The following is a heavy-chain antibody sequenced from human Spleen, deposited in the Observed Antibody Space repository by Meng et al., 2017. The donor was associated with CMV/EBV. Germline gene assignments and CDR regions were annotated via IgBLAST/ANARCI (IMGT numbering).Heavy chain of an antibody. CDR3: AEEGGNSDAFDI. D-gene: IGHD4-23*01. CDR1: GGTFSSYT. J-gene: IGHJ3*02. Sequence: SVKVSCKASGGTFSSYTLTWVRQAPGQGLQWLGRIIPFFNITNYAQNFQGRVTITADKSTSTAYMELSSLRSEDTAVYYCAEEGGNSDAFDIWGQGTMVTVSS. CDR2: IIPFFNIT. V-gene: IGHV1-69*02.